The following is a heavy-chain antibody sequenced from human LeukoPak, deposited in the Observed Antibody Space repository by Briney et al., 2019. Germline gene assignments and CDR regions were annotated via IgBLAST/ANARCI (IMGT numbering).Heavy chain of an antibody. CDR2: IKHDGSDK. D-gene: IGHD6-6*01. V-gene: IGHV3-7*01. CDR1: GFTFSSYL. Sequence: GGSLRLSCAASGFTFSSYLMNWVRQAPGKGLEWVAYIKHDGSDKKYVDSVKGRFTISRDNAKNSLYLQMNSLRAEDTAVYYCAREFLVQEGLDYYYYGMDVWGQGTTVTVSS. J-gene: IGHJ6*02. CDR3: AREFLVQEGLDYYYYGMDV.